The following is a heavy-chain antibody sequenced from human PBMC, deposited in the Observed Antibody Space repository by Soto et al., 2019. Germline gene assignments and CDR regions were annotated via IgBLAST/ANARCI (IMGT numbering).Heavy chain of an antibody. CDR2: ITRNSSVI. Sequence: GGSLRLSCAAFGLTLSTSSMNWVRQAQGRGLEWVSYITRNSSVIDYADSVKGRFTISRDNAKNSLSLQMNSLGAEDTAVYYCVRAECSSCFGFRHWGQGTLVTVSS. D-gene: IGHD2-2*01. J-gene: IGHJ1*01. V-gene: IGHV3-48*01. CDR3: VRAECSSCFGFRH. CDR1: GLTLSTSS.